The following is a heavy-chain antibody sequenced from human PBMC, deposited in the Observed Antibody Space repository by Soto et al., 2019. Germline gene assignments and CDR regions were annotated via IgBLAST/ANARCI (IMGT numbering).Heavy chain of an antibody. CDR3: ARDLVEMATIGAFDI. Sequence: GGPLRLSCASSVLTFSDYYTSWIGQAPGKVMELVSYISGSGSTIYYADAVKGRFTITRDNAKNSLYLQMNSLRAEDTAVYYCARDLVEMATIGAFDIWGRGTMVTVSS. V-gene: IGHV3-11*01. CDR1: VLTFSDYY. D-gene: IGHD5-12*01. J-gene: IGHJ3*02. CDR2: ISGSGSTI.